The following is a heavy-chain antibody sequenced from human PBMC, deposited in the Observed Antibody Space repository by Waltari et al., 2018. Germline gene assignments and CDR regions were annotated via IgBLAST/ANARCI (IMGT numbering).Heavy chain of an antibody. CDR1: GGSISSGSYY. D-gene: IGHD6-13*01. CDR3: ARYHSSSWYGIVY. J-gene: IGHJ4*02. CDR2: IYTSGST. Sequence: QVQLQESGPGLVKPSQTLSLTCTVSGGSISSGSYYWSWIRQPAGKGLEWIGRIYTSGSTNYNPSHKSRVTISVDTSKNQFSLKLSSVTAADTAVYYCARYHSSSWYGIVYWGQGTLVTVSS. V-gene: IGHV4-61*02.